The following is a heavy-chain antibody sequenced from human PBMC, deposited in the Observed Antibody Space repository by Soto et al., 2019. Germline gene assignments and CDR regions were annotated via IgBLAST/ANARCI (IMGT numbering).Heavy chain of an antibody. CDR1: GCTFSSYA. V-gene: IGHV1-69*13. CDR2: IIPIFGTA. CDR3: ARLGYCSSTSCYTWFDP. Sequence: SVKVSCKASGCTFSSYAISWVRQAPGQGLEWMGGIIPIFGTANYAQKFQGRVTITAGESTSTAYMELSSLRSEDTAVYYCARLGYCSSTSCYTWFDPWGQGTLVTVSS. J-gene: IGHJ5*02. D-gene: IGHD2-2*02.